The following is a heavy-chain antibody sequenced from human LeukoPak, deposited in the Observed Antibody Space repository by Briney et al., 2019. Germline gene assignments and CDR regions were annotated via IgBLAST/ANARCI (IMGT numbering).Heavy chain of an antibody. Sequence: GKSLRLSCAASGSTFHSYAMHWVRQAPGKGLEWVAVIWYDASDKYYADSVKGRFTISRDNSKNTLYLQMDSLRAEDTAVYYCARTIAARVYYFDYWGQGTLVTVSS. CDR3: ARTIAARVYYFDY. CDR2: IWYDASDK. CDR1: GSTFHSYA. J-gene: IGHJ4*02. V-gene: IGHV3-33*01. D-gene: IGHD6-6*01.